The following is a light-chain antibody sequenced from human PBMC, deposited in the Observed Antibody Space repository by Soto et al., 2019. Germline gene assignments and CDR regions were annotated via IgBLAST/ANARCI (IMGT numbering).Light chain of an antibody. CDR1: QSISSN. V-gene: IGKV3-15*01. CDR2: GAS. Sequence: EIVMTQSTAPLSVSPGERATLSCRASQSISSNLAWYQQKPGQAPRLLIYGASTRATGIPARFSGRGSGTDFTLTINNLQREDFADYFCQQTYCNLWTFGQGTKVDTK. CDR3: QQTYCNLWT. J-gene: IGKJ1*01.